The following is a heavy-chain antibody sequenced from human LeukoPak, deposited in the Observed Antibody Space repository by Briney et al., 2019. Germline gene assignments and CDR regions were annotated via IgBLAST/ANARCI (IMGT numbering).Heavy chain of an antibody. D-gene: IGHD6-19*01. V-gene: IGHV3-7*05. Sequence: GGSLRLSCTVSGFSFREHWMSWVRQAPGKGLEWVGNIKEDGNEDYYVDSVEGRFVIFRDNAKNSLYLQMNSLRAEDTAVYYCGRSRGAGPGAHFDVWGQGTLVTVSS. CDR2: IKEDGNED. CDR3: GRSRGAGPGAHFDV. J-gene: IGHJ4*02. CDR1: GFSFREHW.